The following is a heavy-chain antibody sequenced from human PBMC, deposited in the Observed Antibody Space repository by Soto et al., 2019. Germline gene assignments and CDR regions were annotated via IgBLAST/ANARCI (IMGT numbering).Heavy chain of an antibody. Sequence: QVQLVRSGAEVKKPGSSVKVSCKASGGTFSSYAISWVRQAPGQGLEWMGGIIPIFGTANYAQKFQGRVTITADESTSTAYMELSSLRSEDTAVYYCARDDSQWELLGFWFDPWGQGTLVTVSS. CDR3: ARDDSQWELLGFWFDP. CDR1: GGTFSSYA. D-gene: IGHD1-26*01. V-gene: IGHV1-69*01. J-gene: IGHJ5*02. CDR2: IIPIFGTA.